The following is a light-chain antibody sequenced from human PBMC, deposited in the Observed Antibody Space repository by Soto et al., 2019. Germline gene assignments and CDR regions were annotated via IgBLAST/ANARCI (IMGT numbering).Light chain of an antibody. CDR3: QQSYSIPRT. V-gene: IGKV1-39*01. CDR1: QSISNY. CDR2: GAS. Sequence: DTPMTQSPSSLSASVGDRVTITCRASQSISNYLNWYQQKPGKAPKLLMYGASSLQSGVPSRFSGSGSGTEFTFTLTISSLQPEDFATYYCQQSYSIPRTFGQGTKVENK. J-gene: IGKJ1*01.